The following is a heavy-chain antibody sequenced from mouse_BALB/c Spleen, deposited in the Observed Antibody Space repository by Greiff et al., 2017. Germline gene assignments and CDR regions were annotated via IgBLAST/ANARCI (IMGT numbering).Heavy chain of an antibody. CDR1: GYAFTNYL. CDR3: ARGGSYAMDY. V-gene: IGHV1-54*01. CDR2: INPGSGGT. Sequence: QVQLHQSGAELVRPGTSVKVSCKASGYAFTNYLIEWVKQRPGQGLEWIGVINPGSGGTNYNEKFKGKATLTADKSSSTAYMQLSSLTSDDSAVYFCARGGSYAMDYWGQGTSVTVSS. J-gene: IGHJ4*01.